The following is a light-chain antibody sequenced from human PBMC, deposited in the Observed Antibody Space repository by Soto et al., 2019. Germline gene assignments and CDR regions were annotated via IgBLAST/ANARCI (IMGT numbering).Light chain of an antibody. CDR2: DVS. CDR1: SSDVGGYNH. Sequence: QSALTQPRSVSGSPGQSVTISCTGTSSDVGGYNHVSWYQQHPGKAPKVLIYDVSKRPSGVPDRFSGSKSGNTASLTISGLQAEDEADYYCCSFAGSYITRVFGGGTKVTVL. J-gene: IGLJ2*01. CDR3: CSFAGSYITRV. V-gene: IGLV2-11*01.